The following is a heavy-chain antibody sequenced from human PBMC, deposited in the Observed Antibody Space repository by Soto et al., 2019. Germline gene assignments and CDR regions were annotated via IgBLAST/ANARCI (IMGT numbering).Heavy chain of an antibody. CDR3: ARVVGVGGGYYYYGMDV. CDR2: ISYDGSNN. Sequence: PGGSLRLSCAASGVTFSSYAMHWVRQAPGRGLEWEAIISYDGSNNYYAYSVKGRFTISRDNSKNPLYLQMNSLRAEDTAVYYCARVVGVGGGYYYYGMDVWGHGTTVTVSS. D-gene: IGHD3-16*01. J-gene: IGHJ6*02. CDR1: GVTFSSYA. V-gene: IGHV3-30-3*01.